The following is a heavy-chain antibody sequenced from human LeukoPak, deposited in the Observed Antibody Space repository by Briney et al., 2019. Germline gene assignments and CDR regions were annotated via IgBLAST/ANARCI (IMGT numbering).Heavy chain of an antibody. CDR1: GFTFSSYS. CDR3: ARDAIWFGELSLDAFDI. D-gene: IGHD3-10*01. V-gene: IGHV3-7*01. CDR2: IKQDGSEK. J-gene: IGHJ3*02. Sequence: GGSLRLSCAASGFTFSSYSMNWVRQAPGKGLEWVANIKQDGSEKYYVDSVKGRFTISRDNAKNSLYLQMNSLRAEDTAVYYCARDAIWFGELSLDAFDIWGQGTMVTVSS.